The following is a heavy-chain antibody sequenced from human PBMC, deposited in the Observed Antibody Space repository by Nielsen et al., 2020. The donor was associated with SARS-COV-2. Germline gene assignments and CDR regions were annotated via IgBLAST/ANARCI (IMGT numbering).Heavy chain of an antibody. J-gene: IGHJ6*02. Sequence: SLIISFPSSGFTFHDYAMLWVRQAPGTVLAWVSGISWNSGSIGYADSVKGRFTISRDNAKNSLYLQMNRLRAEDTALYYCAILWELPQPPPGYYGMDVWGQGTTVTVSS. CDR2: ISWNSGSI. CDR3: AILWELPQPPPGYYGMDV. V-gene: IGHV3-9*01. CDR1: GFTFHDYA. D-gene: IGHD1-26*01.